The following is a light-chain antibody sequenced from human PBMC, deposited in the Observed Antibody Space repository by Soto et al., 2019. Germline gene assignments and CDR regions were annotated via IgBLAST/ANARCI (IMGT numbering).Light chain of an antibody. V-gene: IGKV1-17*01. J-gene: IGKJ1*01. CDR2: AAS. CDR3: QQYNSYSEA. Sequence: DIQMTQSPSSLSASVGDRVTITCRASQGMRNDLAWYQQKPGKAPKRLIYAASTLQSGVPSRFSGSGSGTEFTLTISSLQPDDFATYYCQQYNSYSEAFGQGTKVDIK. CDR1: QGMRND.